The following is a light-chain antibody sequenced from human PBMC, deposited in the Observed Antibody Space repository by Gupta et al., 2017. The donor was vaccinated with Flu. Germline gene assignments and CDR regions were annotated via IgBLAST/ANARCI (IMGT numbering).Light chain of an antibody. V-gene: IGKV2D-29*02. CDR3: RQTKQLPFT. CDR2: EDS. CDR1: QGGFHSDGKTY. J-gene: IGKJ4*01. Sequence: VTPGKPASISCNSAQGGFHSDGKTYLDWYLQKPGQSPQLLIYEDSNRGSGVPYRFSGSGSGTNFTLKISRVEAEDVGVYYCRQTKQLPFTIGGGTKVDIK.